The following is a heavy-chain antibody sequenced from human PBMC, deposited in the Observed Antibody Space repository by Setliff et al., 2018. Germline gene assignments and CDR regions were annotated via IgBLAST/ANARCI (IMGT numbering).Heavy chain of an antibody. J-gene: IGHJ4*02. CDR3: ARGNGYCSGGACYFMFDY. Sequence: PSETLSLTCTVSGGSSSSHYWSWIRQPPGKGLEWIGYIHYSGTTNYNPSLKSRVTLSLDTAKNQFSLELRAVTAADTALYYYARGNGYCSGGACYFMFDYWGQGTLVTVSS. CDR1: GGSSSSHY. D-gene: IGHD2-15*01. V-gene: IGHV4-59*11. CDR2: IHYSGTT.